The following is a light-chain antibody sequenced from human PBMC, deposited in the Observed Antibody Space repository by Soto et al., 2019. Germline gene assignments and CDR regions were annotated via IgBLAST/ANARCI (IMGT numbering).Light chain of an antibody. CDR3: QSYDSSLSGSRV. V-gene: IGLV2-8*01. J-gene: IGLJ1*01. CDR1: NSEVGLNNF. Sequence: QSVLTQPPSASGSPGQSVTISYTGTNSEVGLNNFVSWNKHHPGNAPKLIIYEVTKRPSGVPYLFSGSKSGNTASLTVSGLRAEDEADYYCQSYDSSLSGSRVFGTGTKVTVL. CDR2: EVT.